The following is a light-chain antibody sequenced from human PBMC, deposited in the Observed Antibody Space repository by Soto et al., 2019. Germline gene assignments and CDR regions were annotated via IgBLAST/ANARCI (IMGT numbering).Light chain of an antibody. CDR3: QRYGSSRPWT. J-gene: IGKJ1*01. CDR1: QSVSSY. CDR2: GAS. V-gene: IGKV3-20*01. Sequence: EIVLTQSPATLSLSPGERATLSCRASQSVSSYLAWYQQKPGQAPRLLIYGASSRATGIPDRFSGSGSGTDFTPTISRLEPEDFAVYYCQRYGSSRPWTFGQGTKVDIK.